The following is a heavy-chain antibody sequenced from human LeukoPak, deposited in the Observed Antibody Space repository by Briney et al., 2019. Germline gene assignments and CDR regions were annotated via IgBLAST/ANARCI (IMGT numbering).Heavy chain of an antibody. Sequence: GESLKISCKGSGYSFTTYWIGWERQMPGKGLEWMGIIYPGDSDTRYSPSFQGQVTISADKSISTAYLQWSSLKASDTAMYFCARHPSYGSGSYTYWGQGTLVTVSS. V-gene: IGHV5-51*01. CDR2: IYPGDSDT. D-gene: IGHD3-10*01. CDR1: GYSFTTYW. J-gene: IGHJ4*02. CDR3: ARHPSYGSGSYTY.